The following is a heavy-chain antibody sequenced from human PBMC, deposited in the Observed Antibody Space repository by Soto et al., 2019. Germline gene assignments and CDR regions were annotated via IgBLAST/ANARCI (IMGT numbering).Heavy chain of an antibody. Sequence: QLQLQESGPGLVKPSETLSLTCTVSGGSISSSSYYWGWIRQPPGKGLEWIGSIYYSGSTYYNPSLKSRVTISVDTSKNQFSLKLSSVTAADTAVYYCARLRRMVRGVIGFSKGWFDPWGQGTLVTVSS. D-gene: IGHD3-10*01. V-gene: IGHV4-39*01. CDR2: IYYSGST. CDR1: GGSISSSSYY. CDR3: ARLRRMVRGVIGFSKGWFDP. J-gene: IGHJ5*02.